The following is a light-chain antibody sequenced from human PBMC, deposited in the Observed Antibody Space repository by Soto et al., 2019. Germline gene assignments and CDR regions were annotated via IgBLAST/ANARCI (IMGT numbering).Light chain of an antibody. CDR2: RSN. J-gene: IGLJ3*02. Sequence: QSVLTQPPSASGTPGQRVTISCSRSSSDIGSDTINWYKQFPGAAPKFLISRSNKRPSGVPDRFSGSRSGTSASLAISGLQPEDEADYYCASWDDRLHGWVFGGGTKLTVL. V-gene: IGLV1-44*01. CDR1: SSDIGSDT. CDR3: ASWDDRLHGWV.